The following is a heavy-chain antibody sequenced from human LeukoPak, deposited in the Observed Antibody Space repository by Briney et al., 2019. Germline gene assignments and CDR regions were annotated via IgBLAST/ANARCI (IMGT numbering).Heavy chain of an antibody. J-gene: IGHJ4*02. CDR1: GGSISGYY. D-gene: IGHD6-19*01. V-gene: IGHV4-59*01. CDR2: IYYSGST. Sequence: PSETLSLTCTVSGGSISGYYWSWIRQPPGKGLEWIGYIYYSGSTNYNPSLKSRVTISVDTSKNQFSLKLSSVTAADTAVYYCAREGRAVATFDYWGQGTLVTVSS. CDR3: AREGRAVATFDY.